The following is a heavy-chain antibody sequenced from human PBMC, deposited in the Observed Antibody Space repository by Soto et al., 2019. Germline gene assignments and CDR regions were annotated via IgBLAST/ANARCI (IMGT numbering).Heavy chain of an antibody. CDR1: GFTFSSYS. J-gene: IGHJ5*02. D-gene: IGHD2-2*01. CDR2: ISSSSSYI. CDR3: ARDAGYCSSTSCYAGGWFDP. V-gene: IGHV3-21*01. Sequence: GGSLRLSCAASGFTFSSYSMNWVRQAPGKXLEWVSSISSSSSYIYYADSVKGRFTISRDNAKNSLYLQMNSLRAEDTAVYYCARDAGYCSSTSCYAGGWFDPWGQGTLVTVSS.